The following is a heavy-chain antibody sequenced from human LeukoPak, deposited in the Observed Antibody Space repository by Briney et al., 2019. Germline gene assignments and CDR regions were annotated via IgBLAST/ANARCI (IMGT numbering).Heavy chain of an antibody. D-gene: IGHD3-22*01. Sequence: SQTLSLTCTVSGGSISSGDYYWSWIRQPPGKGLEWIGYIYYSGSTYYNPSLKSRVTTSVDTSKNQFSLKLSSVTAADTAVYYCARQAGITMIVVVWAFDIWGQGTMVTVSS. V-gene: IGHV4-30-4*08. CDR1: GGSISSGDYY. CDR2: IYYSGST. J-gene: IGHJ3*02. CDR3: ARQAGITMIVVVWAFDI.